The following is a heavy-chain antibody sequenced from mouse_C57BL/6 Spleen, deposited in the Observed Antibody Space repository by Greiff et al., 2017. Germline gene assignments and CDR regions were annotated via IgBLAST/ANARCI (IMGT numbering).Heavy chain of an antibody. CDR2: IYPGDGDT. V-gene: IGHV1-80*01. J-gene: IGHJ2*01. CDR3: ARSGGSPSDGYFFDY. CDR1: GYAFSSYW. Sequence: QVQLKESGAELVKPGASVKISCKASGYAFSSYWMNWVKQRPGKGLEWIGQIYPGDGDTNYNGKFKGKATLTADKSSSTAYMQLSSLTSEDSAVYFCARSGGSPSDGYFFDYWGQGTTLTVSS. D-gene: IGHD2-3*01.